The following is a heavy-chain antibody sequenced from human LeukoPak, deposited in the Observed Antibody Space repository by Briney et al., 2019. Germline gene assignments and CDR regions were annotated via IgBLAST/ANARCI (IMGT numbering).Heavy chain of an antibody. J-gene: IGHJ5*02. CDR2: ISSSSSYI. Sequence: PGGSVRLSCAASGFTFSSYSMNWVRQAPGKGLEWVSSISSSSSYIYYADSVKGRFTISRDNAKNSLYLQMNSLRAEDTAVYYCARGRELSPTRRLNWFDPWGQGTLVTVSS. CDR3: ARGRELSPTRRLNWFDP. V-gene: IGHV3-21*01. D-gene: IGHD1-26*01. CDR1: GFTFSSYS.